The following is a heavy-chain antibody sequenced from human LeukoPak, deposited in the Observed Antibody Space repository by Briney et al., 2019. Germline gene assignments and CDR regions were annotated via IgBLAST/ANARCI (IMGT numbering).Heavy chain of an antibody. CDR1: GFTISSYW. CDR3: ARGGTAARPDYFDL. CDR2: INSDGSTT. D-gene: IGHD6-6*01. J-gene: IGHJ4*02. V-gene: IGHV3-74*01. Sequence: GGPLRLSCTASGFTISSYWMHWVRQAPGKGLVWVSRINSDGSTTSYTDSVKGRFSISRDNAKNTLYLQMNSLRTEDTAVYYCARGGTAARPDYFDLWGQGTLVTVSS.